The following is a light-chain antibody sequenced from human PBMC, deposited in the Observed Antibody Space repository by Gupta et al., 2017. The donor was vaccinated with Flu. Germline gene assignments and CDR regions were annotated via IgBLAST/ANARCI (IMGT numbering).Light chain of an antibody. CDR1: QRIARN. CDR2: YAS. V-gene: IGKV6-21*01. CDR3: QHTNKFPLT. Sequence: VLTQSPDFQSVTPKEKVTITCRASQRIARNIQWYQQKPGQSPKLIIKYASQHGSGVPSRFSGSGSGTDFTLTIKRREAEDVANYYCQHTNKFPLTFGQGTRVEIK. J-gene: IGKJ5*01.